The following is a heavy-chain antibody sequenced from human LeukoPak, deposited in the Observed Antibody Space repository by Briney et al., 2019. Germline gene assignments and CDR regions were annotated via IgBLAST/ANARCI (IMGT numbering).Heavy chain of an antibody. V-gene: IGHV3-30*02. CDR1: GFTFSSYG. CDR2: IRYDGSNK. J-gene: IGHJ6*03. CDR3: AKLGTAYYSSGWYWIDYYYYYYMDV. Sequence: GGSLRLSCAASGFTFSSYGMHWVRQAPGKGLEWVAFIRYDGSNKYYADSVKGRFTISRDNSKNTLYLQMNSLRAEDTAVYYCAKLGTAYYSSGWYWIDYYYYYYMDVWGKGTTVTISS. D-gene: IGHD6-19*01.